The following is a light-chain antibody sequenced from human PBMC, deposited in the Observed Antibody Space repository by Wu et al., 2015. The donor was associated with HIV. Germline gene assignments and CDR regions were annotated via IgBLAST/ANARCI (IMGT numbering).Light chain of an antibody. CDR1: QSVRTY. Sequence: EIVLTQFPATLSLSPGERATLSCRASQSVRTYLAWYQQKPSQAPRLLIYDASNRATGIPDRFSGSGSGTDFTLTISRLEPEDFAVYYCQQYGSSTLTFGGGTKVEIK. J-gene: IGKJ4*01. CDR2: DAS. CDR3: QQYGSSTLT. V-gene: IGKV3-20*01.